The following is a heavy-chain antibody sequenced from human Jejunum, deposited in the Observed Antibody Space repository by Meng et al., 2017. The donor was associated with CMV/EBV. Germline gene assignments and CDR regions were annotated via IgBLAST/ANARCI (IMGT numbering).Heavy chain of an antibody. CDR3: ARERALNFDY. Sequence: QVQLQESGPGLVKPSQTLSLTCAVSGDSISGGAYYWSWIRQSPGKGLEWIAYMSHSGSTNANPSLKSRVTISLDKSKNQFSLKLTSATAADTAVYYCARERALNFDYWGQGILVTVSS. CDR2: MSHSGST. J-gene: IGHJ4*02. V-gene: IGHV4-30-2*06. CDR1: GDSISGGAYY.